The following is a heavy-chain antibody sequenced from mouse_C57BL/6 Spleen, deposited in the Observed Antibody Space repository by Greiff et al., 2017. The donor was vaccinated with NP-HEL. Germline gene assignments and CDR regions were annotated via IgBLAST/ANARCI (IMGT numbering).Heavy chain of an antibody. CDR2: IDPSDSYT. Sequence: QVQLQQPGAELVMPGASVKLSCKASGYTFTSYWMHWVKQRPGQGLEWIGEIDPSDSYTNYNQKFKGKSTLTVDKSSSTAYMQLSSLTSEDSAVYYCARGPLYYGDDGFAYWGQGTLVTVSA. CDR1: GYTFTSYW. J-gene: IGHJ3*01. CDR3: ARGPLYYGDDGFAY. V-gene: IGHV1-69*01. D-gene: IGHD2-2*01.